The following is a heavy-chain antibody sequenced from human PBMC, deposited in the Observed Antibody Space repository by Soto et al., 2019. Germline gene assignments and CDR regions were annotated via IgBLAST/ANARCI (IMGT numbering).Heavy chain of an antibody. CDR3: ARDLPQYCSAGSCYPDS. CDR1: GFTFSSYA. V-gene: IGHV3-23*01. Sequence: TGGSLRLSCAASGFTFSSYAMSWVRQAPEKGLEWVSAISGSGGSTYYADSVKGRFTISRDNSNNTLYLQMNSLRAEDTAVYYCARDLPQYCSAGSCYPDSWGQGTLVTVSS. CDR2: ISGSGGST. J-gene: IGHJ4*02. D-gene: IGHD2-15*01.